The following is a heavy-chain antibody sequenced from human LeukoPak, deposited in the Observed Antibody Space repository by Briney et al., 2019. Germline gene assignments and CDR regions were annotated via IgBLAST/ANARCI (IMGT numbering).Heavy chain of an antibody. CDR3: AKDLQGFYFDY. J-gene: IGHJ4*02. CDR1: GFTFSSYS. CDR2: ISSSSSYI. Sequence: GGSLRLSCAASGFTFSSYSMNWVRQAPGKGLEWVSSISSSSSYIYYADSVKGRFTISRDNSKNTLYLQMNSLRAEDTAVYYCAKDLQGFYFDYWGQGTLVTVSS. V-gene: IGHV3-21*01.